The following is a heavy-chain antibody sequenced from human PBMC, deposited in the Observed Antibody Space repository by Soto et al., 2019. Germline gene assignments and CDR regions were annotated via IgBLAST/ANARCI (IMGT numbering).Heavy chain of an antibody. CDR2: IYYSGST. Sequence: SETLSLTCTVSGGSISSGDYYWSWIRQPPGKGLEWIGYIYYSGSTYYNPSLKSRVTISVDTSKNQFSLKLSSVTAADTAVYYCARGIASADPAQFDYWGQGTLVTVSS. D-gene: IGHD6-13*01. CDR1: GGSISSGDYY. J-gene: IGHJ4*02. V-gene: IGHV4-30-4*02. CDR3: ARGIASADPAQFDY.